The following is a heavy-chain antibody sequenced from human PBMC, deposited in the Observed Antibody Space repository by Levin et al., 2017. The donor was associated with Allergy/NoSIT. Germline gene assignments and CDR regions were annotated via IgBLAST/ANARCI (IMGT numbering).Heavy chain of an antibody. Sequence: AASVKVSCKASGDTFTDYFLHWVRQAPGQGPEWMGWIKLNSGGRNFAQKFQGRVTMTRDTSITTAYMELNSVRPDDTAVYYCARARRGYDVLSGYSNSHDAFDIWGQGTMVTVSS. CDR2: IKLNSGGR. D-gene: IGHD3-9*01. CDR3: ARARRGYDVLSGYSNSHDAFDI. CDR1: GDTFTDYF. V-gene: IGHV1-2*02. J-gene: IGHJ3*02.